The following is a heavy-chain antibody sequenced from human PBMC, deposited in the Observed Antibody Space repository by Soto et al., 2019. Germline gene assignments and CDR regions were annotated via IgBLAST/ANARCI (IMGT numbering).Heavy chain of an antibody. CDR2: ISSSSSYI. CDR3: ARDQPGRVGDYGMDV. CDR1: GFTFSSYS. V-gene: IGHV3-21*01. Sequence: PGGSLRLSCAASGFTFSSYSMNWVRQAPGKGLEWVSSISSSSSYIYYADSVKGRFTISRDNAKNSLYLQMNSLRAEDTAVYYCARDQPGRVGDYGMDVWGQGTTVTVSS. J-gene: IGHJ6*02. D-gene: IGHD3-16*01.